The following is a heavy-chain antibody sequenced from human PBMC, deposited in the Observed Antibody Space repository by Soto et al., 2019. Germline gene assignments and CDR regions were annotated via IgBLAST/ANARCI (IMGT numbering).Heavy chain of an antibody. J-gene: IGHJ4*02. Sequence: EVQLLESGGDLLQPGGSLRLSCAASGFTFSNYAMTWVRQAPGKGLEWVSVISGSGGSTYYADSVKGRFTISRDTSKNTLYLQMNNLRAEDTALYYCAKGTSDYDSSGFDYWGQGTLVTVSS. CDR2: ISGSGGST. V-gene: IGHV3-23*01. D-gene: IGHD3-22*01. CDR1: GFTFSNYA. CDR3: AKGTSDYDSSGFDY.